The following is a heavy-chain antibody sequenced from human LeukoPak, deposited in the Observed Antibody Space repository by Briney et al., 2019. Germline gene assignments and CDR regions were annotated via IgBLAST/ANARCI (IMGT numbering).Heavy chain of an antibody. J-gene: IGHJ4*02. CDR3: AKEFGMEVIPAFDY. D-gene: IGHD3-16*01. CDR2: IWYDGSNK. Sequence: GGSLRLSCAASGFTFSSYGMHWVRQAPGKGLEWVAVIWYDGSNKYYADSVKGRFTISRDNSKNTLYLQMNSLRAEDTAVYYCAKEFGMEVIPAFDYWGQGTLVTVSS. V-gene: IGHV3-33*06. CDR1: GFTFSSYG.